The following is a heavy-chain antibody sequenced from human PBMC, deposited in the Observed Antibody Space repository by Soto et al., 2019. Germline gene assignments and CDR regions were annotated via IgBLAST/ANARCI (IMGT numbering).Heavy chain of an antibody. J-gene: IGHJ5*02. V-gene: IGHV3-48*03. D-gene: IGHD3-3*01. CDR2: ISSSGSTI. CDR1: GFTFSSYE. CDR3: ARGVREAIFGGYNWFDP. Sequence: EVQLVESGGGLVQPGGSLRLSCAASGFTFSSYEMNWVRQAPGKGLEWVSYISSSGSTIYYADSVKGRFTISRDNAKNSLYLQMNSLRAEDTAVYYCARGVREAIFGGYNWFDPWGQGTLVTVSS.